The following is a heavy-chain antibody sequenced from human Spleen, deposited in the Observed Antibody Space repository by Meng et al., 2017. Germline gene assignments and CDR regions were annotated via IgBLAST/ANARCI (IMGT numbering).Heavy chain of an antibody. V-gene: IGHV5-51*01. D-gene: IGHD2-15*01. Sequence: GGSLRLSCKGSGYSFTSFWIGWVRQMPGKGLEWMGIMYPGDSDTRYSPSFQGQVTISADKSISTAYLRWSSLKASDSAMYYCARSQSLVAYPSLDYWGQGTRVTVSS. J-gene: IGHJ4*01. CDR1: GYSFTSFW. CDR3: ARSQSLVAYPSLDY. CDR2: MYPGDSDT.